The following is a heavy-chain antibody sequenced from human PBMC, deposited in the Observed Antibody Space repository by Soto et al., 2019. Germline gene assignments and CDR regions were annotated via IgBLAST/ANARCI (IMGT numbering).Heavy chain of an antibody. V-gene: IGHV3-30*18. CDR1: GFTFSSYG. J-gene: IGHJ4*02. CDR3: AKGSVYGDYVAY. Sequence: QVQLVESGGGVVQPGRSLRLSCAASGFTFSSYGMHWVRQAPGKGLEWVAVISYDGSNKYYADSVKGRFTISRDNSKNTLYLQMNSLRAEVTAVYYCAKGSVYGDYVAYWGQGTLVTVSS. D-gene: IGHD4-17*01. CDR2: ISYDGSNK.